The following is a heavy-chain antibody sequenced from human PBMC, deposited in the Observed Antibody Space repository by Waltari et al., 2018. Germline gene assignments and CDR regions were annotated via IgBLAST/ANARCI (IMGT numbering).Heavy chain of an antibody. CDR3: ARLRIQLWFRAWFDP. J-gene: IGHJ5*02. CDR1: GGSFSGYY. D-gene: IGHD5-18*01. CDR2: INHSGST. Sequence: QVQLQQWGAGLLKPSETLSLTCAVYGGSFSGYYWSWIRQPPGKGLEWIGEINHSGSTNYNRALNSRVTISVETSKNQFSLKLSSVTAADTAVYYCARLRIQLWFRAWFDPWGQGTLVTVSS. V-gene: IGHV4-34*01.